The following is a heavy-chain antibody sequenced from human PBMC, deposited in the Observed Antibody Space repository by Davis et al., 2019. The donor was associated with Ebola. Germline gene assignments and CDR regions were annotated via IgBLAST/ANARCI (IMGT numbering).Heavy chain of an antibody. D-gene: IGHD3-3*01. CDR1: GFTFSSYA. CDR2: ISGSGGST. Sequence: PGGSLRLSCAASGFTFSSYAMSWVRQAPGKGLEWVSAISGSGGSTYYADSVKGRFTISRDNSKNTLYLQMNSLRAEDTAVYYCTRELSIFGVVWSYGMDVWGQGTTVTVSS. V-gene: IGHV3-23*01. CDR3: TRELSIFGVVWSYGMDV. J-gene: IGHJ6*02.